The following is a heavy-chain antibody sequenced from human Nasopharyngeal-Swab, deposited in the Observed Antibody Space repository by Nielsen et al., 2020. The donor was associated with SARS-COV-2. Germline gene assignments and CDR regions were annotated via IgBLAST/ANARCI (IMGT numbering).Heavy chain of an antibody. J-gene: IGHJ4*02. CDR2: ISYDGSNK. Sequence: GESLKISCAASGFTFSSYAMHWVRQAPGKGLEWVAVISYDGSNKYYADSVKGRFTISRDNSKNTLYLQMNSLRAEDTAVYYCARDRMMGAAAALDYWGQGTLVTVSS. CDR3: ARDRMMGAAAALDY. V-gene: IGHV3-30-3*01. CDR1: GFTFSSYA. D-gene: IGHD6-13*01.